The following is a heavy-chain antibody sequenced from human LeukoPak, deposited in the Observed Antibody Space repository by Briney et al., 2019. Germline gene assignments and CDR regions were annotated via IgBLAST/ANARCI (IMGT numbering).Heavy chain of an antibody. V-gene: IGHV3-30*18. Sequence: GTSLRLSCAASGFTFSNYAIHWVRQAPGKGPEWVEFISYDGNDKYYADSVKGRFTTSRDNSKNTLYLQMHSLRPEDTAVYSCAKDALNSSGTSCSYGMDVWGQGTTVTVSS. CDR3: AKDALNSSGTSCSYGMDV. D-gene: IGHD2-2*01. CDR1: GFTFSNYA. J-gene: IGHJ6*02. CDR2: ISYDGNDK.